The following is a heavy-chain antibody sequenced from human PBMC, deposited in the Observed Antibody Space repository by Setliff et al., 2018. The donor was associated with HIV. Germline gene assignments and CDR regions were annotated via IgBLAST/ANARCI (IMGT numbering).Heavy chain of an antibody. CDR3: ARGRAARAKVAGKRGNWFDP. CDR2: MNPNSGNT. CDR1: GYTFTSYD. V-gene: IGHV1-8*02. J-gene: IGHJ5*02. D-gene: IGHD6-19*01. Sequence: ASVKVSCKASGYTFTSYDINWVRQATGQGLEWMGWMNPNSGNTGYAQKFQGRVTMTRNTSISTAYMELSSLRSEDTAVYYCARGRAARAKVAGKRGNWFDPWGQGTLVTVSS.